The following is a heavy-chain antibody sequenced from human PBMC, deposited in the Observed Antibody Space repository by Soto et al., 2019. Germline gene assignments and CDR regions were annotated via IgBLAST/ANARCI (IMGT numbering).Heavy chain of an antibody. CDR3: AKGNDRGVINYFDY. J-gene: IGHJ4*02. CDR2: ISGSGGST. D-gene: IGHD3-10*02. Sequence: GGSLRLSCAASGFTFSSYAMSLVRQAPGKGLEWVSAISGSGGSTYYADSVKGRFTISRDNSKNTLYLQMNSLRAEDTAVYYCAKGNDRGVINYFDYWGQGTLVTVSS. CDR1: GFTFSSYA. V-gene: IGHV3-23*01.